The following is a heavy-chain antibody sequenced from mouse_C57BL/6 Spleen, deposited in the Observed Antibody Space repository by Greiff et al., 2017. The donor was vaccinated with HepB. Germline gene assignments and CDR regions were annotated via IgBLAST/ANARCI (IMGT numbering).Heavy chain of an antibody. Sequence: EVKLMESGGGLVKPGGSLKLSCAASGFTFSDYGMHWVRQAPEKGLEWVAYISSGSSTIYYADTVKGRFTISRDNAKNTLFLQMTSLRSEDTAMYYCARGGLIYYDYDGGYFDVWGTGTTVTVSS. CDR3: ARGGLIYYDYDGGYFDV. D-gene: IGHD2-4*01. CDR2: ISSGSSTI. J-gene: IGHJ1*03. V-gene: IGHV5-17*01. CDR1: GFTFSDYG.